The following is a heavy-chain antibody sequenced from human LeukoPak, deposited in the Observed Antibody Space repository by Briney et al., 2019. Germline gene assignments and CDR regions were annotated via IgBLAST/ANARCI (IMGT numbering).Heavy chain of an antibody. J-gene: IGHJ4*02. Sequence: APVKVSCKASGDTFTSYGVSWVRQAPGQGLEWMGWISAYNGNANYVQRLQGRVTLTTDTSTTTAYMELRSLTSDDTAVYYCAREAYTTGADYWGQGTLVSVSS. CDR2: ISAYNGNA. CDR3: AREAYTTGADY. D-gene: IGHD3-16*01. V-gene: IGHV1-18*01. CDR1: GDTFTSYG.